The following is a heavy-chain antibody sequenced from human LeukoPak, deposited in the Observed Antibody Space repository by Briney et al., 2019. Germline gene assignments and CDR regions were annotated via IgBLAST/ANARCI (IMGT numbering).Heavy chain of an antibody. D-gene: IGHD6-13*01. V-gene: IGHV1-69*13. J-gene: IGHJ4*02. CDR1: GGTFSSYA. CDR2: IIPIFGTA. CDR3: ARAGRYSSSWSTGDY. Sequence: ASVKVSCKASGGTFSSYAISWVRQAPGQGLEWMGGIIPIFGTANYAQKFQGRVTITADESTSTAYMELSSLRSEDTAVYYCARAGRYSSSWSTGDYWGQGTLVTVSS.